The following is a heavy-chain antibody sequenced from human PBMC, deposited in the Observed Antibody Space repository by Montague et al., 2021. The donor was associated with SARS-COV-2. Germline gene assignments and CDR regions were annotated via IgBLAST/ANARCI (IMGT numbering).Heavy chain of an antibody. D-gene: IGHD3-22*01. Sequence: SETLSLTCAVYDGSFSDYSWTWIRQPPGKGLEWIGEINHRGSTNYNPSLKSRVTISVDTSKNQFSLKLTSVTAADTAVYYCARGRPHINMVVVVVNGGEYYIDVGGKGTLVDVSA. CDR1: DGSFSDYS. CDR3: ARGRPHINMVVVVVNGGEYYIDV. J-gene: IGHJ4*02. CDR2: INHRGST. V-gene: IGHV4-34*01.